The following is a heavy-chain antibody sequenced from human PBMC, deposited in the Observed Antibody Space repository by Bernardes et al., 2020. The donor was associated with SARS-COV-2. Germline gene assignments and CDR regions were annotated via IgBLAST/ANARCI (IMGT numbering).Heavy chain of an antibody. CDR2: ISSSGSTI. D-gene: IGHD6-19*01. CDR1: GFTFSDYN. Sequence: GSVRLSCPVSGFTFSDYNMNWVRQAPGKGLEWISYISSSGSTIYYADSVKGRFTFSRDNAQRSLYLQMNSLRVEDTAVYYCARDLRSAVAGPTFDYWGQGTLVTVSS. J-gene: IGHJ4*02. CDR3: ARDLRSAVAGPTFDY. V-gene: IGHV3-11*01.